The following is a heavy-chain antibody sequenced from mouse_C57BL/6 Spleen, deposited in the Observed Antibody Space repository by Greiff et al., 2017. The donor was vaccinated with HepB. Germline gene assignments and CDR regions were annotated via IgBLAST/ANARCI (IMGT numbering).Heavy chain of an antibody. CDR1: GFSLTSYG. D-gene: IGHD2-10*01. Sequence: QVQLKESGPGLVAPSQRLSITCTVSGFSLTSYGVHWVRQPPGKGLEWLVVIWSDGSTTYNSALKSRLSISKDNSKSQVFLKMNSLQTDDTAMYYCASHSSYGNYGFAYWGQGTLVTVSA. CDR2: IWSDGST. J-gene: IGHJ3*01. CDR3: ASHSSYGNYGFAY. V-gene: IGHV2-6*03.